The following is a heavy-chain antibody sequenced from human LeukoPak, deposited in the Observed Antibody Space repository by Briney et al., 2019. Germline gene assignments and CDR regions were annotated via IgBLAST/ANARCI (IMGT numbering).Heavy chain of an antibody. J-gene: IGHJ4*02. CDR2: ISGSGDIT. CDR1: GFTFDDYG. Sequence: GGSLRLSCAASGFTFDDYGMSWVRQAPGKGLEWVSAISGSGDITYYADSVKGRFTISRDNSKNTLYLQMNSLRAEDTAVYYCARGNNTFEMATLALDHWGQGALVTVSS. V-gene: IGHV3-23*01. D-gene: IGHD5-24*01. CDR3: ARGNNTFEMATLALDH.